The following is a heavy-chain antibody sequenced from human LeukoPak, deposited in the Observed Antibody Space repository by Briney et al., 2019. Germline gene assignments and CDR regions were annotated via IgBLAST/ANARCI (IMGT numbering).Heavy chain of an antibody. CDR3: ARVGYCSGGSCYSGAFDY. CDR1: GFTFSNVW. V-gene: IGHV3-15*01. CDR2: IKSKTDGGTT. D-gene: IGHD2-15*01. J-gene: IGHJ4*02. Sequence: GGSLRLSCAASGFTFSNVWMSWVRQAPGKGLEWVGRIKSKTDGGTTDYAAPVKGRFTISRDDSKNTLYLQMNSLRAEDTAVYYCARVGYCSGGSCYSGAFDYWGQGTLVTVSS.